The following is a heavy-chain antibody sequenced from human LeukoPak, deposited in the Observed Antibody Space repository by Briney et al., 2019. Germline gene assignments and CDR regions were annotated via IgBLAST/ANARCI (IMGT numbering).Heavy chain of an antibody. CDR3: AKGGGYEAQYYYYYLDV. D-gene: IGHD5-12*01. J-gene: IGHJ6*03. Sequence: PGGSVRLSCAASGFTFSSYGMYWVRQAPGKGLEWVAFIRYDGSNKYYADSVKGRFTVSRDNSKNTLYLQMKSLRAEDTAVYYCAKGGGYEAQYYYYYLDVWGKGTTVTISS. CDR2: IRYDGSNK. V-gene: IGHV3-30*02. CDR1: GFTFSSYG.